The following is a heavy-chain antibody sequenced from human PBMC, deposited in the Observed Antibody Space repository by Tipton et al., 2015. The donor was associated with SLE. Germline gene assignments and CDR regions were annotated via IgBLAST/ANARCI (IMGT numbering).Heavy chain of an antibody. Sequence: GSLRLSCAASGFTFSAYEMYWVRQAPGKGPEWISYISDNGATIYYADSVKGRFTISRDNAKNSLYLQMNSLRPEDTALYYCAKDFDGYNGFDFWGQGTLVTVSS. V-gene: IGHV3-48*03. CDR2: ISDNGATI. CDR1: GFTFSAYE. CDR3: AKDFDGYNGFDF. D-gene: IGHD5-24*01. J-gene: IGHJ4*02.